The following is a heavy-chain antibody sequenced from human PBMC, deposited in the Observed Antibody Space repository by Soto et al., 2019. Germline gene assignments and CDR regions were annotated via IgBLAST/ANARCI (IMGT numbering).Heavy chain of an antibody. Sequence: GGSLRLSCAASGFTFSSYAMHWVRQAPGKGLEWVAVISYDGSNKYYADSVKGRFTISRDNSKNTLYLKMNSLRAEDTAVYYCARDVHYGSGSYYPMPPYYYYYGMDVWGQGTTVTVSS. D-gene: IGHD3-10*01. J-gene: IGHJ6*02. CDR3: ARDVHYGSGSYYPMPPYYYYYGMDV. V-gene: IGHV3-30-3*01. CDR1: GFTFSSYA. CDR2: ISYDGSNK.